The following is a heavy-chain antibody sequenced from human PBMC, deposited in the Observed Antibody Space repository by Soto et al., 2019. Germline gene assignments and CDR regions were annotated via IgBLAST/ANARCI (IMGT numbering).Heavy chain of an antibody. CDR3: ARVFYDSGGYTRKYFQH. D-gene: IGHD3-22*01. CDR1: GFTVSSNY. CDR2: IYSGGST. V-gene: IGHV3-66*01. J-gene: IGHJ1*01. Sequence: GGSLRLSCAASGFTVSSNYMSWVRQAPGKGLEWVSVIYSGGSTYYADSVKGRFTISGDNSKNTLYLQMNSLRAEDTTVYYSARVFYDSGGYTRKYFQHGARATRVTVS.